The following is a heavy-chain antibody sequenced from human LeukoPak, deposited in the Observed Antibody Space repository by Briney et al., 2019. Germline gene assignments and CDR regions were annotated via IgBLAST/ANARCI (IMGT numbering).Heavy chain of an antibody. CDR2: IYYSGST. CDR3: ARHIPSMVRGVTVWFDP. D-gene: IGHD3-10*01. CDR1: GGSISSSSYY. J-gene: IGHJ5*02. Sequence: SETLSLTCTVSGGSISSSSYYWGWIRQPPGKGLEWIGSIYYSGSTYYNPSLKSRVTISVDTSKNHFSLKLSSVTAADTAVYYCARHIPSMVRGVTVWFDPWGQGTLVTVSS. V-gene: IGHV4-39*01.